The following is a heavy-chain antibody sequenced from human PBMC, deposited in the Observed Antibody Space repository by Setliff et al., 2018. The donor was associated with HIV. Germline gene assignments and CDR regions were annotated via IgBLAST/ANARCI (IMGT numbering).Heavy chain of an antibody. D-gene: IGHD6-6*01. CDR2: IRGSGSGDTT. Sequence: GGSLRLSCAASGFIFSSYAMTWVRQAPGKGLEWVSTIRGSGSGDTTHYADFVKGRFTISRDNSKNTVYLQMNSLRAEDTAIYYCARGGPYSSSSDTYDFWGQGTLVTVSS. CDR1: GFIFSSYA. CDR3: ARGGPYSSSSDTYDF. J-gene: IGHJ4*02. V-gene: IGHV3-23*01.